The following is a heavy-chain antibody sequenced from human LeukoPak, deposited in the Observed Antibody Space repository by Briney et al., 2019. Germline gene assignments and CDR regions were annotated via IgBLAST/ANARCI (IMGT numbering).Heavy chain of an antibody. D-gene: IGHD6-13*01. V-gene: IGHV1-69*04. J-gene: IGHJ4*02. CDR1: GGTFSSYA. CDR2: IIPILGIA. Sequence: SVKVSCTASGGTFSSYAISWVRQAPGQGLEWMGRIIPILGIANYAQKFQGRVTITADKSTSTAYMELSSLRSEDTAVYYCAARIAAAGGFDYWGQGTLVTVSS. CDR3: AARIAAAGGFDY.